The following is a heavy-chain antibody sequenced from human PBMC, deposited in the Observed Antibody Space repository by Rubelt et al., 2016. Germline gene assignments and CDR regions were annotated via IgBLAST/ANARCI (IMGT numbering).Heavy chain of an antibody. CDR2: ITTHNDDT. CDR3: ATEFNNWNDVY. J-gene: IGHJ4*02. V-gene: IGHV1-18*01. D-gene: IGHD1-1*01. CDR1: GYNFIGYE. Sequence: QVQLVQSGAEVKKPGASVRVSCMASGYNFIGYEITWVRQAPGQGLEWVGWITTHNDDTKYAEKFQDRVNMTTETSTGTAYLELRSLRSDDTAVYYCATEFNNWNDVYWGQGTLVTVSS.